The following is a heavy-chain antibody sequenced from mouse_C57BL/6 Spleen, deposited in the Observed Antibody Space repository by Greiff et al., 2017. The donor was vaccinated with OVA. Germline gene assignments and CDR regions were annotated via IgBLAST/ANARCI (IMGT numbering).Heavy chain of an antibody. D-gene: IGHD1-1*02. CDR1: GYTFTDYY. J-gene: IGHJ1*03. CDR2: INPNNGGT. V-gene: IGHV1-26*01. Sequence: VQLQQSGPELVKPGASVKISCKASGYTFTDYYMNWVKQSHGKSLEWIGDINPNNGGTSYNQKFKGKATLTVDKSSSTAYMELRSLTSEDSAVYYCARYSGYYVWGTGTTVTVSS. CDR3: ARYSGYYV.